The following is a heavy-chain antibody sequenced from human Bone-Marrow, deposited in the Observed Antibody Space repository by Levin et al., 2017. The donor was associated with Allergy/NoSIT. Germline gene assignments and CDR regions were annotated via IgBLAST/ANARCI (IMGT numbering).Heavy chain of an antibody. J-gene: IGHJ5*02. V-gene: IGHV3-74*01. Sequence: GESLKISCAASGFTFEFKTYWMHWVRQAPGGGLEWVARIDSDGSDIIYADSVKGRFTISRDNAKKMVYLQMNSLRVEDTAVYFCARGGYNHALDHWGQGNLVSVSS. CDR2: IDSDGSDI. D-gene: IGHD5-24*01. CDR1: GFTFEFKTYW. CDR3: ARGGYNHALDH.